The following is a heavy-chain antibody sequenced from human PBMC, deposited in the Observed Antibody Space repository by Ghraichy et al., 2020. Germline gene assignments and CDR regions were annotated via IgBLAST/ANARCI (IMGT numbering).Heavy chain of an antibody. J-gene: IGHJ4*02. CDR1: GFTFSSYV. D-gene: IGHD5-24*01. Sequence: GGSLRLSCVASGFTFSSYVMSWVRQTPGKGLEWVSGISGTGGSRYYADSVKGRFTISRDNSKNTLYLQMNSLSAEDTAVYYCAKDCGEMATVIYYFDYWGQGTVVTVSS. CDR2: ISGTGGSR. V-gene: IGHV3-23*01. CDR3: AKDCGEMATVIYYFDY.